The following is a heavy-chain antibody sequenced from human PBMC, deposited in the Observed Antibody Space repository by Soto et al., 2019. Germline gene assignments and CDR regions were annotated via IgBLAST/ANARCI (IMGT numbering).Heavy chain of an antibody. CDR3: ARGPIVVVTAIPYYFDY. CDR2: IYYSGST. Sequence: SETLSLTCTVSGGSISSYYWSWIRQPPGKGLEWIGYIYYSGSTNYNPSLKSRVTISVDTSKNQFSLKLSSVTAADTAVYYCARGPIVVVTAIPYYFDYWGQGTLVTVS. J-gene: IGHJ4*02. CDR1: GGSISSYY. D-gene: IGHD2-21*02. V-gene: IGHV4-59*01.